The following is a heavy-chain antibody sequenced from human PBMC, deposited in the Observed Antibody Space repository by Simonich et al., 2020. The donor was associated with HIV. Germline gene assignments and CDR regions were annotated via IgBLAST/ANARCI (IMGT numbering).Heavy chain of an antibody. J-gene: IGHJ3*02. CDR1: GFTFSSYA. V-gene: IGHV3-23*01. Sequence: EVQLLESGGGLVQPGGSLRLSCAASGFTFSSYAMSWVRQAQGKWLECVSAISDSGGSTYYADSVKGRFTISRDNSKNKLYLQRNSLRAEDTAVYYCAKDGRELDAFDIWGQGTMVTVSS. CDR3: AKDGRELDAFDI. CDR2: ISDSGGST. D-gene: IGHD1-26*01.